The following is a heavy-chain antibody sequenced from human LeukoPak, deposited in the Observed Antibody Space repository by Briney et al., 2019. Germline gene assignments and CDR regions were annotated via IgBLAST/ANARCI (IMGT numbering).Heavy chain of an antibody. Sequence: AGGSLRLSCAVSGFTVSSNYMSWVRQAPGKGLEWVSPIYSGGSAYYADSVKGRFTISRDNSKNTLYLQMNSLRAEDTAVYYCARGYAWSHYYFDYWGQGTLVTVSS. CDR2: IYSGGSA. CDR3: ARGYAWSHYYFDY. CDR1: GFTVSSNY. J-gene: IGHJ4*02. V-gene: IGHV3-66*01. D-gene: IGHD2-2*01.